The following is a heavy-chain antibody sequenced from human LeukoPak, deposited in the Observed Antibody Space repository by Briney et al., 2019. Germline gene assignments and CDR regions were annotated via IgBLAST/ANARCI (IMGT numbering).Heavy chain of an antibody. CDR2: IYYSGST. Sequence: SQTLSLTCTVSGGSISSGDYYWSWIRQPPGKGLEWIGYIYYSGSTNYNPSLKSRVTISVDTSKNQFSLKLSSVTAADTAVYYCASTPRGSIVGASGSVDYWGQGTLVTVSS. CDR3: ASTPRGSIVGASGSVDY. J-gene: IGHJ4*02. D-gene: IGHD1-26*01. V-gene: IGHV4-61*08. CDR1: GGSISSGDYY.